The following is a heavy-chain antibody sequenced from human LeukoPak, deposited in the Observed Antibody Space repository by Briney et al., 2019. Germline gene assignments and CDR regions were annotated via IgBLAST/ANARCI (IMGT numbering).Heavy chain of an antibody. CDR1: GYTFTSYY. D-gene: IGHD3-3*01. Sequence: GASVKVSCKASGYTFTSYYMHWVRQAPGQGLEWMGRINPNSGGTNYAQKFQGRVTMTRDTSISTAYVELSRLRSDDTAVYYCARENYDSSDVWGKGTTVTVSS. J-gene: IGHJ6*04. CDR3: ARENYDSSDV. CDR2: INPNSGGT. V-gene: IGHV1-2*06.